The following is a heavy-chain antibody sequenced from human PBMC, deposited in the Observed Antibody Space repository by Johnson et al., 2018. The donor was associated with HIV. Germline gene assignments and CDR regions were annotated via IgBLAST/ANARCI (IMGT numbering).Heavy chain of an antibody. D-gene: IGHD1-26*01. Sequence: QMLLVESGGGVVQPGRSLRLSCAASGFTFSSYAMHWVRQAPGKGLEWVAVISYDGSNKYYADSVKGRFTISRYNSKNTLYLQMNSLRAEDTAVYYCAKDEALGWELDPDAFDIWGQGTMVTVSS. V-gene: IGHV3-30-3*01. CDR2: ISYDGSNK. CDR3: AKDEALGWELDPDAFDI. CDR1: GFTFSSYA. J-gene: IGHJ3*02.